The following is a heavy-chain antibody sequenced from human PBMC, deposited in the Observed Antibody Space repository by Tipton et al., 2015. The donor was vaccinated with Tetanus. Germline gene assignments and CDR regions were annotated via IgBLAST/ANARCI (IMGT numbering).Heavy chain of an antibody. CDR2: IYYNGNT. D-gene: IGHD6-19*01. CDR3: AFLPKHWLVPSFDP. CDR1: GGSINSGTFY. J-gene: IGHJ5*02. Sequence: TLSLTCTVSGGSINSGTFYWDWIRQTPGKGLEWIGNIYYNGNTLQNPSLKSRVTMSLDKSKNQFSLNLSSVTAADTAVYYCAFLPKHWLVPSFDPWGQGTLVTVSS. V-gene: IGHV4-39*01.